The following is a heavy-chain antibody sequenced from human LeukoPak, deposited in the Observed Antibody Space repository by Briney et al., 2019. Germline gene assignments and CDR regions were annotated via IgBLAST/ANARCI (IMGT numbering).Heavy chain of an antibody. D-gene: IGHD6-6*01. CDR2: ISAYNGNT. J-gene: IGHJ4*02. Sequence: ISWVRQAPGQGLAWMGWISAYNGNTNYAQKLQGRVTMTTDTSTSTAYMDLKSQRSDDTAVYYCARDRGSWAGEFDYWGQGTLVTVSS. V-gene: IGHV1-18*01. CDR3: ARDRGSWAGEFDY.